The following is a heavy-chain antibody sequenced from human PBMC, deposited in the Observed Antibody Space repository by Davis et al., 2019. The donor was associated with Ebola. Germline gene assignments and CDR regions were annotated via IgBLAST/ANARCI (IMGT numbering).Heavy chain of an antibody. CDR3: VRVGWGAH. V-gene: IGHV4-61*01. CDR2: VSNSGST. CDR1: GASVSSGPNY. Sequence: MPSETLSLTCTVSGASVSSGPNYWNWIRQPPGKGLEWIGYVSNSGSTSYSPSLKSRVTLSLDTSKNQFSLNLDSVTSADTAVYYCVRVGWGAHWGQGTLVTVSS. D-gene: IGHD3-16*01. J-gene: IGHJ4*02.